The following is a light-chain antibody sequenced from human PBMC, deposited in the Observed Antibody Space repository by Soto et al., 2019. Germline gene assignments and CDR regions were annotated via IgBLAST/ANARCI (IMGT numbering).Light chain of an antibody. CDR1: QSVSSNY. J-gene: IGKJ1*01. CDR2: SAF. Sequence: EIVLTQSPGTLSLSPGERGTLSCRASQSVSSNYLAWYQQKPGQAPRLLIYSAFSTATGIPERFSGSGSGTDFTLTISRLEPEDFAVYYCQYYGSSPWTFGQGTKVEIK. V-gene: IGKV3-20*01. CDR3: QYYGSSPWT.